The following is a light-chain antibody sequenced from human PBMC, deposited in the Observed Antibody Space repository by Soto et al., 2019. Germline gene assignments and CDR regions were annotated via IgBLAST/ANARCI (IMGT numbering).Light chain of an antibody. J-gene: IGKJ3*01. CDR1: QSLLHRDGNNY. CDR3: MQCRQTLPN. Sequence: DIVMTQSPLSLPVTPGEPASISCRSSQSLLHRDGNNYLHWYVQKAGQSTRLPIYLGSKRASGIPDRFSGSGSGTDFNLEISRVEADDVVVCYCMQCRQTLPNFGPGNKVDIK. CDR2: LGS. V-gene: IGKV2-28*01.